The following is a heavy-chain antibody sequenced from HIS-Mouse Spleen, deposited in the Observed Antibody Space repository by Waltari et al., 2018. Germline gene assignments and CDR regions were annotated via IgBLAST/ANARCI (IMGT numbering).Heavy chain of an antibody. J-gene: IGHJ3*02. V-gene: IGHV4-4*07. Sequence: QVQLQESGPGLVKPSETLSLTCTVSGGSISSYYWSWIRQPAGKGLEWIGRIYTRGSTNYNPSLKGRVPMSVDTSKNQFSLKLSSVTAADTAVYYCARDFHDFWSGYYGGDKKHDAFDIWGQGTMVTVSS. D-gene: IGHD3-3*01. CDR1: GGSISSYY. CDR3: ARDFHDFWSGYYGGDKKHDAFDI. CDR2: IYTRGST.